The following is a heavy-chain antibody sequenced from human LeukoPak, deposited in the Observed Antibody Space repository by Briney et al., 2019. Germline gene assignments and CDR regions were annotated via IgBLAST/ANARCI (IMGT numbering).Heavy chain of an antibody. D-gene: IGHD6-13*01. Sequence: SGTLSLTCTVSGGSINSYYWSWIRQPPGKGLEWIGYIYYSGSTNYNPSLKSRVTISVDTSKDQFSLKLSSVTAADTAVYYCARDRGDSGYSSSWLTHYYYYYGMDVWGQGTTVTVSS. V-gene: IGHV4-59*01. CDR2: IYYSGST. J-gene: IGHJ6*02. CDR3: ARDRGDSGYSSSWLTHYYYYYGMDV. CDR1: GGSINSYY.